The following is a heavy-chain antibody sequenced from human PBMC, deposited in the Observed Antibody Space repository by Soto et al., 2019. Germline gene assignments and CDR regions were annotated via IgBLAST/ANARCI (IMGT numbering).Heavy chain of an antibody. CDR3: ARMETFGSLNWFDP. Sequence: ASVQGSFNPSWYIFTITEIVWVRQPPGQGLEWMGWMNAGSGDTGYAQKFQGRVTMTRDISIATAYMELNNLRSDDTAIYYCARMETFGSLNWFDPWGQGSL. D-gene: IGHD3-16*01. V-gene: IGHV1-8*01. CDR2: MNAGSGDT. J-gene: IGHJ5*02. CDR1: WYIFTITE.